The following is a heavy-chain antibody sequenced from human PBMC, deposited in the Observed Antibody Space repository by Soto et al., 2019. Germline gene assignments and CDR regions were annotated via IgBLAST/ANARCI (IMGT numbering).Heavy chain of an antibody. CDR3: AKGSQEKVRLYFAMDV. CDR2: ISYDGSEK. D-gene: IGHD3-10*01. CDR1: GFTFSSYG. Sequence: QVQLVESGGGVVQPGRSLRLSCAASGFTFSSYGMPWVRQAPGMGLEWVAVISYDGSEKYYADAVKGRFTISRDNSKNTLELEMNSRRVEDTAVYFCAKGSQEKVRLYFAMDVWGQGTTVAVSS. J-gene: IGHJ6*02. V-gene: IGHV3-30*18.